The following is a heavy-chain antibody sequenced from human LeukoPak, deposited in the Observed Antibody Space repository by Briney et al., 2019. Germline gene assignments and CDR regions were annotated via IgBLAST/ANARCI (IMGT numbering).Heavy chain of an antibody. CDR3: ARRMHYDSSGYYYQLGAFDI. V-gene: IGHV5-51*01. CDR2: IYPGDSDT. D-gene: IGHD3-22*01. Sequence: GESLKISCKGSGYSFTSYWIGWVRQMPGKGLEWMGIIYPGDSDTRYSPSFQGQVTISADKSISTAYLQWSSLKASDTAMYYCARRMHYDSSGYYYQLGAFDIWGQGTMVTVSS. CDR1: GYSFTSYW. J-gene: IGHJ3*02.